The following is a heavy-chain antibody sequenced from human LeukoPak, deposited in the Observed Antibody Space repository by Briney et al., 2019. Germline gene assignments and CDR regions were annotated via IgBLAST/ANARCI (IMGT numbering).Heavy chain of an antibody. J-gene: IGHJ4*02. V-gene: IGHV3-33*01. CDR3: ARDGRITMVRGPYPLDY. CDR1: GFTLSSYG. D-gene: IGHD3-10*01. Sequence: GGTLRLSCAASGFTLSSYGMHWVRQAPGKGPEWVAVIWYDGSNKYYADSVKGRFTISRDNSKNTLYLQMNSLRAEDTAVYCCARDGRITMVRGPYPLDYWGQGTLVTVSS. CDR2: IWYDGSNK.